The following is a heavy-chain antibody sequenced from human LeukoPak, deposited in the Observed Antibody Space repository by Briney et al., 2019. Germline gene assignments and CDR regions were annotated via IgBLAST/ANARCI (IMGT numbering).Heavy chain of an antibody. D-gene: IGHD1-1*01. CDR2: ITNDGSRQ. CDR3: AKGRRTGFVDY. CDR1: IFVFSEYY. J-gene: IGHJ4*02. Sequence: PGGSLRLSCEPSIFVFSEYYMHWVRLAPGKGLEWLAVITNDGSRQFYADSVEGRFTVSRDNSKSLLFLQMESLRHDDTGIYYCAKGRRTGFVDYWGQGALVTVSS. V-gene: IGHV3-30*18.